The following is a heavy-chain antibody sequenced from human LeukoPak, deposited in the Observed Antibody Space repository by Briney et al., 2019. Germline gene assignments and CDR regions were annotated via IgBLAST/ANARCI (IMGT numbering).Heavy chain of an antibody. Sequence: GRSLRLSCAASGFTFDDYAMQWVRQAPGKGLEWVSGISWNSGSIGYADSVKGRFTISRDNAKNSLYLQMNSLRAEDTALYYCANLHGSGSYYSARSSGFDIWGQGTMVTVSS. CDR2: ISWNSGSI. CDR3: ANLHGSGSYYSARSSGFDI. D-gene: IGHD3-10*01. J-gene: IGHJ3*02. V-gene: IGHV3-9*01. CDR1: GFTFDDYA.